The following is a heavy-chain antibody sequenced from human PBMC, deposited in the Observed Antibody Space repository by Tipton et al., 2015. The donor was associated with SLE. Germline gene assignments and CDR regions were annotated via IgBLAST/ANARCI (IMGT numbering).Heavy chain of an antibody. J-gene: IGHJ6*03. Sequence: TLSRTCTVSGGSISSYYWRWIRQPPGKGLEWIGYIYYSGSTNYNPSLKGRVTISVDTSKNQFSLKLSSVTAADTAVDYCARGGLGVSYYYYMDVWGKGTTVTVSS. CDR2: IYYSGST. V-gene: IGHV4-59*01. CDR1: GGSISSYY. CDR3: ARGGLGVSYYYYMDV. D-gene: IGHD1-26*01.